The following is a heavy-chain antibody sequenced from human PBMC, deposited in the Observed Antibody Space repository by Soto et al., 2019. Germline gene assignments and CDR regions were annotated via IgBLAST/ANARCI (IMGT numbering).Heavy chain of an antibody. CDR2: IYSNGDT. D-gene: IGHD6-6*01. V-gene: IGHV4-31*03. CDR1: SDSMNSGGYY. Sequence: PSETLSLTCSVSSDSMNSGGYYWSWICQHPGKGLEWIGYIYSNGDTYYNPSLKSRVTISVDTSKNQFSLNLTSVTAADTAVYYCARRGGSSSGYYYYAMDVWGQGTTVTVSS. CDR3: ARRGGSSSGYYYYAMDV. J-gene: IGHJ6*02.